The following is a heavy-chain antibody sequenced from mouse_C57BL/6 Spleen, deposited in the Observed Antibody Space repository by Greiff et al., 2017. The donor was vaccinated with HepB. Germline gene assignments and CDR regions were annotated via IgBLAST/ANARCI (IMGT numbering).Heavy chain of an antibody. CDR2: IDPSDSYT. CDR1: GYTFTSYW. J-gene: IGHJ3*01. V-gene: IGHV1-50*01. Sequence: QVQLQQPGAELVKPGASVKLSCKASGYTFTSYWMQWVNQRPGQGLEWIGEIDPSDSYTNYNQKFKGKATLTVDTSSSTAYMQLSSLTSEDSAVYYCARWGSFAYWGQGTLVTVSA. CDR3: ARWGSFAY.